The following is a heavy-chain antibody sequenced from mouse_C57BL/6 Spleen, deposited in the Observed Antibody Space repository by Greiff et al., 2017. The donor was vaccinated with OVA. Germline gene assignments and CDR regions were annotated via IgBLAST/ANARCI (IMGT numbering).Heavy chain of an antibody. CDR2: ISNGGGST. Sequence: EVKLLESGGGLVQPGGSLKLSCAASGFTFSDYYMYWVRQTPEKRLEWVAYISNGGGSTYYPDTVKGRFTISRDNAKNTLYLQMSRLKSEDTAMYYCARHRRDYYAMDYWGQGTSVTVSS. CDR1: GFTFSDYY. V-gene: IGHV5-12*01. J-gene: IGHJ4*01. CDR3: ARHRRDYYAMDY.